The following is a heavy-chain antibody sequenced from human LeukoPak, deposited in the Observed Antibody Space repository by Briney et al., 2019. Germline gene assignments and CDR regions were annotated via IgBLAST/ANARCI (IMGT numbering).Heavy chain of an antibody. CDR2: INHRGST. CDR3: ATHRRSGSGGSENAFEI. V-gene: IGHV4-34*01. J-gene: IGHJ3*02. CDR1: GGSFSDYY. Sequence: SETLSLTCAVYGGSFSDYYWTWIRQPPGKGLEWIGEINHRGSTHYNPSLKSRVTISVDTSRKQFSLKLSSVTAADTAVYYCATHRRSGSGGSENAFEIWGQGTMVTVSS. D-gene: IGHD5-12*01.